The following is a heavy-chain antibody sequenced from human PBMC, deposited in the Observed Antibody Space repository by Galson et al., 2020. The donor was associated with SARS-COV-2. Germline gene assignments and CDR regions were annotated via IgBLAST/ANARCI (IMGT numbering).Heavy chain of an antibody. CDR1: GFSLTTNGVG. J-gene: IGHJ1*01. CDR2: IHWDDDK. V-gene: IGHV2-5*02. D-gene: IGHD2-21*01. Sequence: SGPTLVKPTQTLTLTCTFSGFSLTTNGVGVGWIRQPPGKALEWLALIHWDDDKRYSPSLSSRRSITKDTSKNQVVLTMTNMDPVDTATYYCVHRDDSCLFPHWGQDTVVTVSS. CDR3: VHRDDSCLFPH.